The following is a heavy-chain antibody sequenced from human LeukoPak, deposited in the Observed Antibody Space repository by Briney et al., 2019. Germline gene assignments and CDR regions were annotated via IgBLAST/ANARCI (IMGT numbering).Heavy chain of an antibody. Sequence: GGSLRLSCAASGFTFSRSAMSWVRQAPGKGLEWVSLISGSGGTTSYADSVKGRFTISRDNAKNSLFLQMNTLTAEDTAVYYCARGALHVFDYWGQGTPVTVSS. CDR1: GFTFSRSA. J-gene: IGHJ4*02. CDR3: ARGALHVFDY. CDR2: ISGSGGTT. V-gene: IGHV3-23*01. D-gene: IGHD3-10*02.